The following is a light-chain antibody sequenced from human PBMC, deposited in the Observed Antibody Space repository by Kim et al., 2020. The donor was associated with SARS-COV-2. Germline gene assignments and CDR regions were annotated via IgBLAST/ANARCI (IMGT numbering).Light chain of an antibody. Sequence: ELTQPPSASWTPGQRVTISCSGSSSNIGSNTVNWYQQLPGTAPKLLIYSNNQRPSGVPDRFSGSKSGTSASLAISGLQSEDEADYYCAAWDDSLNGYVVFGGGTQLTVL. CDR3: AAWDDSLNGYVV. CDR1: SSNIGSNT. V-gene: IGLV1-44*01. J-gene: IGLJ2*01. CDR2: SNN.